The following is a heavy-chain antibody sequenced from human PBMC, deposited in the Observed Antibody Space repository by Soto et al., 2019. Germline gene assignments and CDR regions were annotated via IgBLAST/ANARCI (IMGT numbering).Heavy chain of an antibody. CDR1: GFTFSDYY. CDR2: ISSSSSYT. V-gene: IGHV3-11*06. Sequence: QVQLVESGGGLVKPGGSLRLACAASGFTFSDYYMSWIRQAPGKGLEWVSYISSSSSYTNYADSVKGRFTISRDNAKNSRYLQMNSLRAEDTAVYYCARAFITGELGYGMDVWGHGATVTVSS. D-gene: IGHD7-27*01. CDR3: ARAFITGELGYGMDV. J-gene: IGHJ6*02.